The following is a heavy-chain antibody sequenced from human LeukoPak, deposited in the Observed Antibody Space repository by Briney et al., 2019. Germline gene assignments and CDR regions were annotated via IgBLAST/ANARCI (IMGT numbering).Heavy chain of an antibody. J-gene: IGHJ4*02. CDR2: ISYSGST. V-gene: IGHV4-30-2*01. CDR1: GGSISSGNYF. D-gene: IGHD1-26*01. CDR3: ARETPERYRGSYFDY. Sequence: SETLSLTCIVSGGSISSGNYFWTWIRQPPGKGLECIGYISYSGSTYYNPSLKSRVTVSVDRSKNQFSLRLSSVTAADTAIYYCARETPERYRGSYFDYWGQGTLVTVSS.